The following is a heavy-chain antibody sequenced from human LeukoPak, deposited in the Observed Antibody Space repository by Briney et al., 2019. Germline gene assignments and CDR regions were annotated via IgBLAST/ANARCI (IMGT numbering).Heavy chain of an antibody. D-gene: IGHD2-2*01. CDR1: GFTFSTYN. V-gene: IGHV3-21*01. CDR3: AREREIEVAAAAMVDY. J-gene: IGHJ4*02. CDR2: ICSSSDYI. Sequence: PGGSLRLSCGASGFTFSTYNMNWVRQAPGKGLEWVSSICSSSDYIYYADSVKGRFTISRDNAKNSLYLQMNSLRAEDTAVYYCAREREIEVAAAAMVDYWGQGTLVTVSS.